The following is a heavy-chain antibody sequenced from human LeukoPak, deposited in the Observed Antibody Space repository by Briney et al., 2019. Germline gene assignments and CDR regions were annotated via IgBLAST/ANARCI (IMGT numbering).Heavy chain of an antibody. D-gene: IGHD3-22*01. CDR2: INPNSGGT. V-gene: IGHV1-2*02. J-gene: IGHJ1*01. CDR3: ARVAMHYYDSSGYYQKTGARAEYFQH. CDR1: GYTFTGYY. Sequence: ASVKVSCKASGYTFTGYYMHWVRQAPGQGLEWMGWINPNSGGTNYAQKFQGRVTMTRDTSISTAYMELSRLRSDDTAVYYCARVAMHYYDSSGYYQKTGARAEYFQHWGQGTLVTVSS.